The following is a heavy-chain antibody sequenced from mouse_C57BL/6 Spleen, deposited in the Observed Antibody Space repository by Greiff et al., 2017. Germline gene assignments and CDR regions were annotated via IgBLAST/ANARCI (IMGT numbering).Heavy chain of an antibody. CDR1: GFTFSSYA. J-gene: IGHJ1*03. CDR2: ISSGGDYI. D-gene: IGHD2-3*01. CDR3: TRSSDYDEGYFDV. V-gene: IGHV5-9-1*02. Sequence: EVKVVESGEGLVKPGGSLKLSCAASGFTFSSYAMSWVRQTPEKRLEWVAYISSGGDYIYYADTVKGRFTISRDNARNTLYLQMSSLKSEDTAMYYCTRSSDYDEGYFDVWGTGTTVTVSS.